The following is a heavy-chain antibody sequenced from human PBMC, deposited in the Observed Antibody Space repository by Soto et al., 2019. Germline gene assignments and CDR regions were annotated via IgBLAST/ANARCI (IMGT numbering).Heavy chain of an antibody. CDR2: FDPEDGET. Sequence: ASVKVSCKVSGYTLTELSMHWVRQAPGKGLEWMGGFDPEDGETIYAQKFQGRVTMTEDTSTDTAYMELSSLRSEDTAVYYCATGGRGYYDILTGYSGAYYYYGMDVWG. V-gene: IGHV1-24*01. J-gene: IGHJ6*02. CDR1: GYTLTELS. CDR3: ATGGRGYYDILTGYSGAYYYYGMDV. D-gene: IGHD3-9*01.